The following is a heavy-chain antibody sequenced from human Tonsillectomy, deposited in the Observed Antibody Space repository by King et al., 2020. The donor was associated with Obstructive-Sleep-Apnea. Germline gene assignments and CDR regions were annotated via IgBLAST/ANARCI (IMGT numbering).Heavy chain of an antibody. CDR2: IYESGRT. CDR3: ARRSIGFDY. J-gene: IGHJ4*02. CDR1: GGSIGSYY. D-gene: IGHD3-22*01. Sequence: VQLQDSGPGLVNPSETLSLTCTVSGGSIGSYYWSWIRQPPGKGLYGIGYIYESGRTNSNTSLKSRVTISVDTSTNQFSLKLSSVTAADTAVYYCARRSIGFDYWGQGTLVTVSS. V-gene: IGHV4-59*08.